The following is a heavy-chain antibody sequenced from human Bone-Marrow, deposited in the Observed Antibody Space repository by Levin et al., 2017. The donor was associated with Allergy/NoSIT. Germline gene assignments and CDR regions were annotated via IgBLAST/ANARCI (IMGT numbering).Heavy chain of an antibody. Sequence: GGSLRLSCAVSGCTLNNAWINWVRQAPGKGLEWVGRFKGKTDGGTTDYAAPVKGRFTISRDDSKNMLYLQMNSLKTEDTAVYYCSTVRYCTSGVCYARYYYYYGMDVWGQGTTVTVSS. CDR3: STVRYCTSGVCYARYYYYYGMDV. J-gene: IGHJ6*02. V-gene: IGHV3-15*07. D-gene: IGHD2-8*01. CDR1: GCTLNNAW. CDR2: FKGKTDGGTT.